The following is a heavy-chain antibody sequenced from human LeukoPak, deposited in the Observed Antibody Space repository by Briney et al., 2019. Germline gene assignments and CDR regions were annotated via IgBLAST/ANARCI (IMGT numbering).Heavy chain of an antibody. J-gene: IGHJ4*02. CDR1: GFTFSNYA. Sequence: GGSLRLSCAASGFTFSNYAMNWVRQAPGKGLEWVSPISGSGGSTYYADSVKGRFTISRDNSKNTLYLHMNSLRAEDTAVYFCAKREYYDSSGYSDFWGQGTLVTVSS. CDR3: AKREYYDSSGYSDF. V-gene: IGHV3-23*01. D-gene: IGHD3-22*01. CDR2: ISGSGGST.